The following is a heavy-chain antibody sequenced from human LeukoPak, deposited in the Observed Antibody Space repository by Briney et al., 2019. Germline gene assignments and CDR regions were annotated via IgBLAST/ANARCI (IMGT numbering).Heavy chain of an antibody. CDR2: IGISSGNT. D-gene: IGHD5-12*01. V-gene: IGHV3-48*01. CDR1: GFTFSSYA. J-gene: IGHJ4*01. CDR3: ARDHRYAFDN. Sequence: GGSLRLSCAASGFTFSSYAMSWVRQAPGKGLEWISYIGISSGNTKYADSVKGRFTISRDKARNSLYLQMNSLRVEDTAVYYCARDHRYAFDNWGHGTLVTVSS.